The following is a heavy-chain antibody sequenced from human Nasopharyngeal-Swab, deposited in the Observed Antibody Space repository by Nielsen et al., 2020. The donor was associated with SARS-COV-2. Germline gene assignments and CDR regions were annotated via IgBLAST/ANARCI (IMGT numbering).Heavy chain of an antibody. CDR3: ARQDIVVVPAAIWLDP. Sequence: ASVKVSCKASGYTCTSYYMHWVRQAPGQGLEWMGIINPSGGSTSYAQKFQGRVTMTRDTSTSTVYMELSSLRSEDTAVYYCARQDIVVVPAAIWLDPWGQGTLVTVSS. J-gene: IGHJ5*02. D-gene: IGHD2-2*01. V-gene: IGHV1-46*01. CDR2: INPSGGST. CDR1: GYTCTSYY.